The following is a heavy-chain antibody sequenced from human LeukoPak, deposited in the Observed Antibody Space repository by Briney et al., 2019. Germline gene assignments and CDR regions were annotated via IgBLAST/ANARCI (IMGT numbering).Heavy chain of an antibody. V-gene: IGHV3-74*01. CDR3: ATRTRTDIVVAPPGY. CDR1: GFTFSSYW. Sequence: GGSLRLSCAASGFTFSSYWMHWVRQAPGKGLVWVSRINSDGSSTSYADSVKGRFTISRDNAKNTLYLQMNSLRAKDTAVYYCATRTRTDIVVAPPGYWGQGTLVTVSS. CDR2: INSDGSST. J-gene: IGHJ4*02. D-gene: IGHD2-15*01.